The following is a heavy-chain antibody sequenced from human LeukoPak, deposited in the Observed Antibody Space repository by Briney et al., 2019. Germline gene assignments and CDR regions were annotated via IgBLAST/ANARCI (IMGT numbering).Heavy chain of an antibody. J-gene: IGHJ4*02. D-gene: IGHD2-8*01. CDR1: GFTFRNYA. V-gene: IGHV3-23*01. Sequence: GGSLRLSCAASGFTFRNYAMNWVRQAPGRGLQWVSSISAVGGNTYYADSVKGRFTISRDDSKSTLYLQMNSLRAEATAVYFCAKGNGDFDHWGQGTLVTVSS. CDR2: ISAVGGNT. CDR3: AKGNGDFDH.